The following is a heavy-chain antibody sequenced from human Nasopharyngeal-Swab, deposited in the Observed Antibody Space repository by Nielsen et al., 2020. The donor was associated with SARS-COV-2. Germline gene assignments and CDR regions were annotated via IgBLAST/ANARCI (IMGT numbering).Heavy chain of an antibody. D-gene: IGHD5-18*01. V-gene: IGHV3-7*04. CDR3: ARVTWIQLWLGYFDY. Sequence: ESLKISCAASGFTFSSYWMSWVRQAPGKGLEWVANIKQDGSEKYYVDSVKGRFTISRDNAKNSLYLQMNSLRAEDTAVYYCARVTWIQLWLGYFDYWGQGTLVTVSS. CDR1: GFTFSSYW. CDR2: IKQDGSEK. J-gene: IGHJ4*02.